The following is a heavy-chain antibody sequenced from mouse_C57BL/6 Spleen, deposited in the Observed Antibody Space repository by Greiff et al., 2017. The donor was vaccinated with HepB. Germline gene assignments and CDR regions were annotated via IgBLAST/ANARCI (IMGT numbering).Heavy chain of an antibody. J-gene: IGHJ2*01. CDR1: GYTFTDYY. V-gene: IGHV1-76*01. Sequence: QVQLQQSGAELVRPGASVKLSCKASGYTFTDYYINWVKQRPGQGLEWIARIYPGSGNTYYNEKFKGKATLTAEKSSSTAYMQLSSLTSEDSAVYFCAREGYLFPFDYWGQGTTLTVSS. CDR2: IYPGSGNT. D-gene: IGHD3-1*01. CDR3: AREGYLFPFDY.